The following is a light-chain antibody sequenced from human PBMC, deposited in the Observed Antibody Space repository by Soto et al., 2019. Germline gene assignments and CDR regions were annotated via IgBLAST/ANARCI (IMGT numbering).Light chain of an antibody. V-gene: IGKV2-28*01. Sequence: DIVMTQSPLSLPVTPGEPASISCRSSQSLLHSNGYNYLDWYLQKPGQSPQLLIYLGSNRASGVXDXHSGSGSGTDFTLKISRVEAEDVGVYYCLQALQTPLTFGGGTKVEIK. CDR2: LGS. J-gene: IGKJ4*01. CDR1: QSLLHSNGYNY. CDR3: LQALQTPLT.